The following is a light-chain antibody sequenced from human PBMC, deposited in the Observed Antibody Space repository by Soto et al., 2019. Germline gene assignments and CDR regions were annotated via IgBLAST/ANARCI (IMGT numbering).Light chain of an antibody. CDR3: QQYNIWLQT. CDR1: QSVSSGY. V-gene: IGKV3-15*01. J-gene: IGKJ1*01. Sequence: VKTQSPCTPSLSPRKRAPLSSRASQSVSSGYLAWYQQKPGQAPRLLIYDASTRATGIPARFSGSGSGTDFTLTISGLQSEDFVVYYCQQYNIWLQTFAQGTKVDI. CDR2: DAS.